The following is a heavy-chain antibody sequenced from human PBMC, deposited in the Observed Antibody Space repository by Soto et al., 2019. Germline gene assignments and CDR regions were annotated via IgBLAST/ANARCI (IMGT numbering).Heavy chain of an antibody. D-gene: IGHD2-15*01. J-gene: IGHJ6*02. CDR3: ARGGGYCSGGSCYKSYGMDV. Sequence: QVQLVQSGAEVKKPGSSVKVSCKASGGTFSSYAISWVRQAPGQGLEWMGGIIPIFGTANYAQKFQGRVTMTADKSTSTAYMELSSLRSEDTAVYYCARGGGYCSGGSCYKSYGMDVWGQGTTVTVSS. CDR2: IIPIFGTA. V-gene: IGHV1-69*06. CDR1: GGTFSSYA.